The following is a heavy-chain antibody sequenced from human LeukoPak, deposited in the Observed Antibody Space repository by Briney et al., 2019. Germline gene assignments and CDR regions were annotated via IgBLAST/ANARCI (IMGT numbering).Heavy chain of an antibody. Sequence: GGSLRLSCAASGFTFRSYGMDWVRQAPGKGLEWVAFIRYDGSNKYYADSVKGRFTISRDNSKNTLYLQMNSLRAEDTAVYYCAKSPSYYDSSGYYYPGYWGQGTLVTVSS. V-gene: IGHV3-30*02. CDR3: AKSPSYYDSSGYYYPGY. CDR2: IRYDGSNK. D-gene: IGHD3-22*01. CDR1: GFTFRSYG. J-gene: IGHJ4*02.